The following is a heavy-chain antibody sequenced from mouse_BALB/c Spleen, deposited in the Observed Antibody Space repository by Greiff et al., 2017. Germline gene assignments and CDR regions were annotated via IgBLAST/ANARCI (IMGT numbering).Heavy chain of an antibody. CDR2: ISSGGGST. CDR1: GFAFSSYD. Sequence: EVQLVESGGGLVKPGGSLKLSCAASGFAFSSYDMSWVRQTPEKRLEWVAYISSGGGSTYYPDTVKGRFTISRDNAKNTLYLQMSSLKSEDTAMYYCARHDPFDYWGQGTTLTVSS. CDR3: ARHDPFDY. J-gene: IGHJ2*01. V-gene: IGHV5-12-1*01.